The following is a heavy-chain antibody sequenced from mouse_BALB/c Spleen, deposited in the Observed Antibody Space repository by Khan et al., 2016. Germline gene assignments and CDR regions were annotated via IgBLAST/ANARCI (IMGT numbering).Heavy chain of an antibody. Sequence: EVKLVESGGGLVQPGGSMKLSCTASGFTLSDAWMDWVRQSPEKGLEWVAEIRTKANNHATYYAESVKGRFTISRDDSQSMVYLQMNSLRPEDTAIYYCTKRGIAMDDWGQGTSVTVSS. CDR1: GFTLSDAW. CDR3: TKRGIAMDD. J-gene: IGHJ4*01. V-gene: IGHV6-6*01. CDR2: IRTKANNHAT.